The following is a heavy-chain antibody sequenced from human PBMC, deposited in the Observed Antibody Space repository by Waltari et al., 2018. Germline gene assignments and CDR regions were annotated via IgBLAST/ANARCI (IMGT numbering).Heavy chain of an antibody. CDR3: AKDGSFVVVPEAMFDYYMDV. D-gene: IGHD2-2*01. Sequence: HVQLVQSGAEVKKPGSSVKVSCKSVGGTFSMHAITWVRRAPGQGLEWMGGIIPIIGTANYAQVYEDRVSITTDESMTTVYMELNSLKSEDTAVYYCAKDGSFVVVPEAMFDYYMDVWGRGTTVTVSS. J-gene: IGHJ6*03. CDR2: IIPIIGTA. V-gene: IGHV1-69*05. CDR1: GGTFSMHA.